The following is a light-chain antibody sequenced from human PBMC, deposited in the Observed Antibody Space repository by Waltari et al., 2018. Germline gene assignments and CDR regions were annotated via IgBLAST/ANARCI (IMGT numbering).Light chain of an antibody. V-gene: IGKV1-NL1*01. CDR1: QGISTF. CDR3: QHYYTHPYS. J-gene: IGKJ2*03. Sequence: DIQLTQSPSSLSASIGDTVTTTCRASQGISTFLAWYPRKPGKAPELLVSAASTLRSGIPSRFSGSGSGADFTLTISSLQPADFATYYCQHYYTHPYSFGQGTKLEIK. CDR2: AAS.